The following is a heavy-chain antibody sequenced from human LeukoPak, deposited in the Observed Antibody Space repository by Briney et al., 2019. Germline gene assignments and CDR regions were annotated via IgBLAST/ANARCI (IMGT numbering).Heavy chain of an antibody. Sequence: SVKVSCKASVDNFSDYTINWVRQAPGQGLEWMGRVIPMFGTANYVQKFQDRVTLVADKSTSTTYMELSSLRFEDTAVYYCARGRSYDGSVGYYYLDVWGQGTIVTVSS. J-gene: IGHJ6*03. CDR3: ARGRSYDGSVGYYYLDV. CDR2: VIPMFGTA. CDR1: VDNFSDYT. D-gene: IGHD3-22*01. V-gene: IGHV1-69*08.